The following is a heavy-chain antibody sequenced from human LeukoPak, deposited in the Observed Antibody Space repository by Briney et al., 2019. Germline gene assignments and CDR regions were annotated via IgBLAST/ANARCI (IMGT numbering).Heavy chain of an antibody. CDR2: LYYSGST. J-gene: IGHJ4*02. D-gene: IGHD6-19*01. CDR1: GRSLSSYY. CDR3: AGQVRQWLSNFDY. V-gene: IGHV4-59*05. Sequence: SETLSLTCAVSGRSLSSYYWSWIRQPAGKGLEWIGSLYYSGSTYYNPSLKSRVTISVDTSKNQFSLKLSSVTAADTAVYYCAGQVRQWLSNFDYWGQGTLVTVSS.